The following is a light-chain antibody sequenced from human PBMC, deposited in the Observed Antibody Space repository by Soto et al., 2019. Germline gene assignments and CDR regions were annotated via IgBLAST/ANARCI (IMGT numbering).Light chain of an antibody. J-gene: IGKJ1*01. CDR1: QSVSSN. CDR3: QQYKNWPT. V-gene: IGKV3-15*01. CDR2: GAS. Sequence: EIVMTQSPATLSVSPGERATLSCRASQSVSSNLAWYQQKLGQAPRLLIYGASTGATGIPARLSGSGSGTEFTLTISSLQSEDFAVYYCQQYKNWPTFGQGTKVEIK.